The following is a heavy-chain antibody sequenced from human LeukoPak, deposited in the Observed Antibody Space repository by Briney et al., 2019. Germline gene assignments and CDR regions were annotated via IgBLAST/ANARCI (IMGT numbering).Heavy chain of an antibody. D-gene: IGHD6-19*01. J-gene: IGHJ4*02. Sequence: PGGSLRLSCAASGFRFSSYWMNWVRQAPGKGLVWVSRLNSDGSSISYADSVKGRFTISRDNFKNTLYLQMNSLRAEDTAVYYCAKWRRGGWSLDYWGQGTLVTVSS. CDR1: GFRFSSYW. CDR3: AKWRRGGWSLDY. V-gene: IGHV3-74*01. CDR2: LNSDGSSI.